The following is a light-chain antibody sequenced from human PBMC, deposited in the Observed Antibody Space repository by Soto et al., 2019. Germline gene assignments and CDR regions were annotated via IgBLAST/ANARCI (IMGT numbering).Light chain of an antibody. Sequence: EIVMTQSPATLSVSPGERATLSCRASQSVSSNLAWHQQKPGQAPRLLIYGASTRATGIPARFSGSGSGTEFTLTISNLQSEDFAVYYCQQYNNWPQRTFGQGTKVEIK. CDR3: QQYNNWPQRT. J-gene: IGKJ1*01. V-gene: IGKV3-15*01. CDR2: GAS. CDR1: QSVSSN.